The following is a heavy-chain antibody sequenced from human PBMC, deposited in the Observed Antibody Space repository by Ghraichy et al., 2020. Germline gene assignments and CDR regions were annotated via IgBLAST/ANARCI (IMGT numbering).Heavy chain of an antibody. CDR3: ARQPRIGWFDP. Sequence: ESLNISCTVSGGSISSSSYYWGWIRQPPGKGLEWIGSIYYSGSTYYNPSLKSRVTISVDTSKNQFSLKLSSVTAADTAVYYCARQPRIGWFDPWGQGTLVTVSS. CDR1: GGSISSSSYY. J-gene: IGHJ5*02. CDR2: IYYSGST. D-gene: IGHD2-21*01. V-gene: IGHV4-39*01.